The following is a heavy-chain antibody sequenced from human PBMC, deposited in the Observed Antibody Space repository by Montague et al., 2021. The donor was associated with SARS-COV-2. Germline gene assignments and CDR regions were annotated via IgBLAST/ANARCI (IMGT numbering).Heavy chain of an antibody. CDR1: GDSVSSNTAT. Sequence: CAISGDSVSSNTATWNWIRQSPSRGLEWLGRTYYRSKWYHDYAISLISRITINPDTSKNQFSLQVSSVAPEDTAVFYCARTTTRMLYPENAFDIWGQGTMVTVSS. D-gene: IGHD2-15*01. J-gene: IGHJ3*02. CDR3: ARTTTRMLYPENAFDI. V-gene: IGHV6-1*01. CDR2: TYYRSKWYH.